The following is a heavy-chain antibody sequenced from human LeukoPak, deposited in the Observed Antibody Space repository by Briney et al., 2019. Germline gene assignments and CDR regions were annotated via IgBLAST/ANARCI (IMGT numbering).Heavy chain of an antibody. CDR3: AREVRYYYYYMDV. D-gene: IGHD3-10*01. V-gene: IGHV3-7*01. CDR1: GFTFSSYW. J-gene: IGHJ6*03. CDR2: IKQDGSGK. Sequence: AGGSLRLSCAASGFTFSSYWMSWVRQAPGKGLEWVANIKQDGSGKYYVDSVKGRFTISRDNAKNSLYLQMNSLRAEDTAVYYCAREVRYYYYYMDVWGKGTTVTVSS.